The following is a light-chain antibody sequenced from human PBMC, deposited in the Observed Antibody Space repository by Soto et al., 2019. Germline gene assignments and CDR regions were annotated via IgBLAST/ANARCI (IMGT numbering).Light chain of an antibody. J-gene: IGKJ2*01. CDR1: QGISSY. CDR2: AAS. CDR3: QQYYSYPTT. Sequence: AIRMTQSPSSFSASTGDRVTITCRASQGISSYLAWYQQKPGKAPKLLIYAASTLQSGVPSRFIGSGSGTDFTLTISCLQSEDFATYYCQQYYSYPTTFGQGTKLEIK. V-gene: IGKV1-8*01.